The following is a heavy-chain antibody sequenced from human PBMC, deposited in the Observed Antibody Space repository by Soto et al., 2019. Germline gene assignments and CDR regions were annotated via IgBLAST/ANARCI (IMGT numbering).Heavy chain of an antibody. CDR1: GGSISRGDYY. Sequence: QVQLQESGPGLVKPSQTLSLTCTVSGGSISRGDYYWSWIRQHPGKGLEWIGYIYYSGSTYYNPSLKRRLTISVDTSKNQFSLKLSSVTDADTAVYYCARDSSGYSYFDCWGQGTLVTVSS. V-gene: IGHV4-31*03. CDR2: IYYSGST. J-gene: IGHJ4*02. D-gene: IGHD3-22*01. CDR3: ARDSSGYSYFDC.